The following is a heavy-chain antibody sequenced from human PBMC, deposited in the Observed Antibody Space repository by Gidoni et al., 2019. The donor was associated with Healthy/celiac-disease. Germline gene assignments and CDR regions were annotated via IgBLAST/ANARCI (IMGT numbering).Heavy chain of an antibody. D-gene: IGHD3-22*01. V-gene: IGHV3-21*01. CDR1: GFTFSSYS. J-gene: IGHJ3*02. Sequence: EVQLVESGGGLVKPGGSLRLSCAASGFTFSSYSMNWVRQAPGKGLEWVSSISSSSSYIYYADSVKCRFTISRDNAKNSLYLQMNSLRAEDTAVYYCARDPSDYDSSGYYYLNAFDIWGQGTMVTVSS. CDR2: ISSSSSYI. CDR3: ARDPSDYDSSGYYYLNAFDI.